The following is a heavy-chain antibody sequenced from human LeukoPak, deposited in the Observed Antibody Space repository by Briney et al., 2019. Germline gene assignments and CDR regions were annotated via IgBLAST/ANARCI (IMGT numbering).Heavy chain of an antibody. J-gene: IGHJ4*02. CDR3: ARASSGYYVF. Sequence: GGSLRLSCAASGFTFSSYSMNWVRQAPGKGLEWVSYISSSSSTIYYADSVKGRFTISRDNAKNSLYLQMNSLRAEDTAVYYCARASSGYYVFWGQGTLVTVSS. CDR1: GFTFSSYS. CDR2: ISSSSSTI. V-gene: IGHV3-48*01. D-gene: IGHD3-22*01.